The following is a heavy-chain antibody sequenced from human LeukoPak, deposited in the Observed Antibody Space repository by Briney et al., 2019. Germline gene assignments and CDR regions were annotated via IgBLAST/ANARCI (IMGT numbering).Heavy chain of an antibody. Sequence: PSETLSLTCTVSGGSISSYYWSWIRQPPGKGLEWIGYIYYSGSTNYNPSLKSRVTISVDTSKNQFSLKLSSVTAADTAVYYCASVNSGGLFDYWGQGTLVTVSS. V-gene: IGHV4-59*01. J-gene: IGHJ4*02. CDR2: IYYSGST. D-gene: IGHD6-19*01. CDR1: GGSISSYY. CDR3: ASVNSGGLFDY.